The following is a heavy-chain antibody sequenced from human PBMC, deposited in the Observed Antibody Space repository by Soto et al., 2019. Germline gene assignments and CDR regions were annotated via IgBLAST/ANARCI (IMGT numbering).Heavy chain of an antibody. V-gene: IGHV3-23*01. CDR1: GFTFSNYA. J-gene: IGHJ4*02. D-gene: IGHD1-1*01. Sequence: PGGSLRLSCAASGFTFSNYAMSWVRQAPGKGLEWVSAISSIGDSPYYADSVKGRFTVSRDNSKNTLYLQMNSLRAEDTAIYYCAKNTIPAPDNWGQGTMVTVSS. CDR3: AKNTIPAPDN. CDR2: ISSIGDSP.